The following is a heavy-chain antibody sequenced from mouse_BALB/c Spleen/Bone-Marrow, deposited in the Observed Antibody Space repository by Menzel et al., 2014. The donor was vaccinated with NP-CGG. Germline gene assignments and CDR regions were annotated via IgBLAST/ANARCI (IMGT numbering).Heavy chain of an antibody. Sequence: EVMLVEFGGGFVQPGGSLRLSCATSGFTFTDYYMNWVRQPPGMALEWLGFIINKANGYTTDYSTSVKGRFTISRDNSQNILYLKRNTLRTEDSATYYCARDVGRLFFDVWGAGTTVTVSS. CDR2: IINKANGYTT. J-gene: IGHJ1*01. CDR1: GFTFTDYY. CDR3: ARDVGRLFFDV. V-gene: IGHV7-3*02. D-gene: IGHD3-3*01.